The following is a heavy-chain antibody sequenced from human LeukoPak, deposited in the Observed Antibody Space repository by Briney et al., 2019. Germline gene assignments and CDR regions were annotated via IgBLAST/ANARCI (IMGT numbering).Heavy chain of an antibody. CDR2: IYYSGST. D-gene: IGHD4-17*01. J-gene: IGHJ3*02. CDR3: ARAPPDYGDDPGAFDI. CDR1: GGSISSYY. V-gene: IGHV4-59*01. Sequence: PSETLSLTCTVSGGSISSYYWSWIRQPPGKGLEWIGYIYYSGSTNYNPSLKSRVTISVDTSKNQFSLKLSSVTAADTAVYYCARAPPDYGDDPGAFDIWGQGTMVTVSS.